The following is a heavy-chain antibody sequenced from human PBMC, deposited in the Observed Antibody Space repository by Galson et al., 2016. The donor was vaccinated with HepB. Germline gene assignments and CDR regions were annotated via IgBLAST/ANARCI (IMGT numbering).Heavy chain of an antibody. D-gene: IGHD3-3*01. CDR3: ARGALTIFEPVGLDV. CDR1: GFTFGNYS. CDR2: ISYDGTNQ. V-gene: IGHV3-30*03. J-gene: IGHJ6*02. Sequence: SLRLSCAASGFTFGNYSMHWVRQAPGKGLEWVAGISYDGTNQYYGDSVKGRSTISRDNSNNTVHLQINSLRPDETAVFYCARGALTIFEPVGLDVWGQGTTVIVSS.